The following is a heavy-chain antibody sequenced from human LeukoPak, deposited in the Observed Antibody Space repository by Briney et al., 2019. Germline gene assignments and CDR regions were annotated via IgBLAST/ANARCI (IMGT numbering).Heavy chain of an antibody. CDR1: GDSVSSNSAA. J-gene: IGHJ6*02. Sequence: SQTLSLTCAISGDSVSSNSAAWHWIRQSPSRGLEWLGRTYYRSKWYNDYAVSVKSRITINPDTAKNQFSLQLNPVTPEDTAVYYCAREGGVGGYDNIPNSYYGMDVWGQGTTVTVSS. D-gene: IGHD5-12*01. CDR2: TYYRSKWYN. V-gene: IGHV6-1*01. CDR3: AREGGVGGYDNIPNSYYGMDV.